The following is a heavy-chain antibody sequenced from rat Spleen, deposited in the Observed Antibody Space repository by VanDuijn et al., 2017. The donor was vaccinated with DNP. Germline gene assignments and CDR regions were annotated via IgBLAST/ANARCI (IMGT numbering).Heavy chain of an antibody. V-gene: IGHV5-22*01. D-gene: IGHD1-2*01. CDR2: ISYEGSRT. CDR1: RFTFSNYY. CDR3: TRSTITAISNWFLY. J-gene: IGHJ3*01. Sequence: EVQLVESGGGLVQPGRSLRLSCAASRFTFSNYYMAWVRQAPTKGLEWVAYISYEGSRTYYGDSVKGRSVKGRFTISRDNAKSTLYLQMNSLRSEDTATYYCTRSTITAISNWFLYWGQGTLVTVSS.